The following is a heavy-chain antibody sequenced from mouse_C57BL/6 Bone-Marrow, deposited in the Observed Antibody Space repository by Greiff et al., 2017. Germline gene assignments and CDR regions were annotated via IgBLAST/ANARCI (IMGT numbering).Heavy chain of an antibody. D-gene: IGHD2-4*01. CDR2: IYPGSGST. CDR3: AREGTYDYDDAMDY. V-gene: IGHV1-55*01. Sequence: QVQLQQPGAELVKPGASVKMSCKASGYTFTSYWITWVKQRPGQGLEWIGDIYPGSGSTNYNEKFKSKATLTVDTSSSTAYMQLSSLTSEDSAVYYCAREGTYDYDDAMDYWGQGTSVTVSS. J-gene: IGHJ4*01. CDR1: GYTFTSYW.